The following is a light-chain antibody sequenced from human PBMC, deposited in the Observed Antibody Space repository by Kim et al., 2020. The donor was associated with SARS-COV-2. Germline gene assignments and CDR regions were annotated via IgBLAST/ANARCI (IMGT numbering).Light chain of an antibody. CDR2: KAS. V-gene: IGKV1-5*03. J-gene: IGKJ1*01. CDR1: QSINSW. CDR3: QNYNGYPWT. Sequence: AFVGDRVTITCRASQSINSWLAWYQHKAGAAPKVLIYKASILEAGVPSRFSGSGSGTEFTLTISSLQADDFATYYCQNYNGYPWTFGQGTKVDIK.